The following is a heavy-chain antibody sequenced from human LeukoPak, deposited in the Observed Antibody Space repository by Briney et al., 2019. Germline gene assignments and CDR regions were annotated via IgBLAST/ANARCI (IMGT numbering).Heavy chain of an antibody. J-gene: IGHJ4*02. D-gene: IGHD6-13*01. V-gene: IGHV4-39*07. CDR3: ARGSQDSSWYYYQIPFDY. CDR1: GGSISSSTYY. Sequence: PSETLSLTCTVSGGSISSSTYYWAWIRQPPGKGLEWIGSIYYSGSTYYNPSLKSRLTVSVDTSKNQFSLKLSSVTAADTAVYYCARGSQDSSWYYYQIPFDYWGQGTLVTVSS. CDR2: IYYSGST.